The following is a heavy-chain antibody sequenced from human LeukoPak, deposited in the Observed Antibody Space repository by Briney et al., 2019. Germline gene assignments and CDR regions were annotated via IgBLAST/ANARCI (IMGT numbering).Heavy chain of an antibody. D-gene: IGHD2-2*01. CDR2: IYYSGST. Sequence: PSETLSLTCTVSGGSISSYYWSWIRQPPGKGLEWIGYIYYSGSTYYNPSLKSRVTISVDRSKNQFSLKLSSVTAADTAVYYCAREPRYCSSTSCPRGAFDIWGQGTMVTVSS. J-gene: IGHJ3*02. CDR3: AREPRYCSSTSCPRGAFDI. CDR1: GGSISSYY. V-gene: IGHV4-59*12.